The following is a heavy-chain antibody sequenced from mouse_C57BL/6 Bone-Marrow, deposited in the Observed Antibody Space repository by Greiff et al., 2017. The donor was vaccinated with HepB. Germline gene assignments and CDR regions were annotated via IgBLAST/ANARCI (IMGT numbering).Heavy chain of an antibody. Sequence: QVQLQQSGPELVKPGASVKISCKASGYAFSSSWMNWVKQRPGKGLEWIGRIYPGDGDTNYNGKFKGKATLTADKSSSTAYMQLSSLTSEDSAVYYCARDRNYPYWYFDVWGTGTTVTVSS. CDR3: ARDRNYPYWYFDV. D-gene: IGHD2-1*01. CDR2: IYPGDGDT. V-gene: IGHV1-82*01. CDR1: GYAFSSSW. J-gene: IGHJ1*03.